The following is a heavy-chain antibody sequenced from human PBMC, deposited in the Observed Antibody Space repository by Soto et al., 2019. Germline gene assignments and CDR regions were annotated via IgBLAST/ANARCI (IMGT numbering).Heavy chain of an antibody. CDR1: GFTFSSYW. J-gene: IGHJ4*02. V-gene: IGHV3-7*01. D-gene: IGHD6-6*01. Sequence: GGSLRLSCAASGFTFSSYWMSWVRQAPGKGLEWVANIKQDGSEKYYVDSVKGRFTISRDNAKNSLYLQMNSLRAEDTAVYYCARVHISSPYLFTLYYFDYWGQGTLVTVSS. CDR3: ARVHISSPYLFTLYYFDY. CDR2: IKQDGSEK.